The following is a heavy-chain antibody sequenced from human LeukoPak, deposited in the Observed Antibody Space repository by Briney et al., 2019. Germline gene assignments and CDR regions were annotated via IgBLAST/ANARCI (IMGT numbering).Heavy chain of an antibody. CDR3: ARTLGYCSSTSCYIWYFDL. V-gene: IGHV4-59*11. J-gene: IGHJ2*01. CDR1: GGSISSHY. D-gene: IGHD2-2*02. Sequence: SETLSLTCTVSGGSISSHYWSWIRQPPGKGLEWIGYIYYSGSTNYNPSLKSRVTISVDTSKNRFSLKLSSVTAADTAVYYCARTLGYCSSTSCYIWYFDLWGRGTLVTVSS. CDR2: IYYSGST.